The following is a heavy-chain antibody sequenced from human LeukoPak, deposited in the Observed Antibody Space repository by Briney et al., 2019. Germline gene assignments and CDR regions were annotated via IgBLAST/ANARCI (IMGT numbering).Heavy chain of an antibody. CDR3: AREDPRDFGFDI. D-gene: IGHD3-3*01. V-gene: IGHV4-38-2*02. CDR2: MYHSGDT. CDR1: GYSISSGYF. J-gene: IGHJ3*02. Sequence: PSETLSLTCTVSGYSISSGYFWVWIRQTPVKGLEWIGTMYHSGDTYYNPSLKSRVTISMDTSKNQFSLQLNSVTPEDTAVYYCAREDPRDFGFDIWGQRTMVTVSS.